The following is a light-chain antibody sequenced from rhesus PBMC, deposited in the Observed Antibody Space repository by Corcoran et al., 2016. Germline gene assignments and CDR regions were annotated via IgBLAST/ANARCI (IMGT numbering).Light chain of an antibody. CDR3: QQHDNFPLT. CDR2: RTS. J-gene: IGKJ4*01. V-gene: IGKV1-69*01. Sequence: DIQMTQSPSSLSASVGDRVTITCRASQDISNYLAWYQHKPRKAPKLLIYRTSNLETGVPSRFSGSGSGTDFTLTISSLQPADIATYFCQQHDNFPLTFGGGTKVELK. CDR1: QDISNY.